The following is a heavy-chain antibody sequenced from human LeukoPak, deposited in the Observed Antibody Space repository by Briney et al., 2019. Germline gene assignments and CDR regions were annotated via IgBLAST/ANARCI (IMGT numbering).Heavy chain of an antibody. CDR2: IYYSGST. CDR3: ARGVGSYYSLYYFDY. J-gene: IGHJ4*02. V-gene: IGHV4-59*01. D-gene: IGHD1-26*01. Sequence: SETLSFTCTVSGVSMSTYYWSWIRQPPGKGLEWIGYIYYSGSTNYNPSLKSRVTISVDTSKNQFSLKLSSVTAADTAVYYCARGVGSYYSLYYFDYWGQGTLVTVSS. CDR1: GVSMSTYY.